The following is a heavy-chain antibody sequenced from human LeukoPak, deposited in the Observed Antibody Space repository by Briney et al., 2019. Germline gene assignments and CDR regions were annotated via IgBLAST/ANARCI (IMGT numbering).Heavy chain of an antibody. D-gene: IGHD3-22*01. CDR2: ISYDGSNK. CDR3: AVATPYYYDSSGYYPLGY. CDR1: GFTFSSYA. V-gene: IGHV3-30*04. Sequence: GRSLRLSCAASGFTFSSYAMNWVRQAPGKGLEWVAVISYDGSNKNYADSVKGRFTISRDNSKNTLYLQMNSLRAEDTAVYYCAVATPYYYDSSGYYPLGYWGQGTLVTVSS. J-gene: IGHJ4*02.